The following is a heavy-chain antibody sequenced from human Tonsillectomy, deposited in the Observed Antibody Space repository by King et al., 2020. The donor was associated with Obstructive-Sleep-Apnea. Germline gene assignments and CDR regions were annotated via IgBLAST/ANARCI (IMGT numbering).Heavy chain of an antibody. CDR3: ASNLDCSSTSCYIADYYYYMDV. J-gene: IGHJ6*03. V-gene: IGHV1-46*01. Sequence: QLVQSGAEVKKPGASVKVSCKASGYTFTSYYMHWVRQASGQGLEWMGIINPSGGSTSYAQKFQGRVTMTRDTSTRTVYMELSSLRSEDTAVYYCASNLDCSSTSCYIADYYYYMDVWGKGTTVTVSS. CDR1: GYTFTSYY. CDR2: INPSGGST. D-gene: IGHD2-2*02.